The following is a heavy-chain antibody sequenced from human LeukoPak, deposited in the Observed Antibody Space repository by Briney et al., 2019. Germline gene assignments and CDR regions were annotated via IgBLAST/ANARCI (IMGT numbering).Heavy chain of an antibody. Sequence: GGSLRLSCAASGFTFLSYAMHWVRQAPGKGLEWVAFISYEGSNRYYADSVEGRFTISRDNSKNTLFLQMNSLRAEDTAVYYCASISAAGPVLVQKEYYFDYWGHGTLVTVSS. V-gene: IGHV3-30-3*01. D-gene: IGHD6-13*01. CDR2: ISYEGSNR. CDR1: GFTFLSYA. J-gene: IGHJ4*01. CDR3: ASISAAGPVLVQKEYYFDY.